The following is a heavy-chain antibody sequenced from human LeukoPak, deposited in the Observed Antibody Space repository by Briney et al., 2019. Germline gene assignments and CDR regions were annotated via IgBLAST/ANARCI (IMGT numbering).Heavy chain of an antibody. CDR2: IYTSGST. V-gene: IGHV4-4*07. D-gene: IGHD3-10*01. CDR1: GGSISSYY. Sequence: SETLSLTCTVSGGSISSYYWSWIRQPAGKGLEWIGRIYTSGSTNYNPSLKSRVSISVDTSKNQFSLKVRSVTAADTSVYYCARGEFSLVRGVITPLGYMDVWGKGTTVTISS. CDR3: ARGEFSLVRGVITPLGYMDV. J-gene: IGHJ6*03.